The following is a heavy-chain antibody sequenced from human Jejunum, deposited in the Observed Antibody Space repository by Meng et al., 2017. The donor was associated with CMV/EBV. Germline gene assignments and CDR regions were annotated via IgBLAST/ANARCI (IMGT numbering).Heavy chain of an antibody. V-gene: IGHV3-33*05. Sequence: GFTFSIYGMHWVRQAPGKGLEWVAFIPYVGSNEFYADSVKGRFTISRDNAKNSVYLQMNGLRAEDAAVYYCARAIDYGDPNWFDTWGQGTLVTVSS. CDR2: IPYVGSNE. CDR1: GFTFSIYG. D-gene: IGHD4-17*01. CDR3: ARAIDYGDPNWFDT. J-gene: IGHJ5*02.